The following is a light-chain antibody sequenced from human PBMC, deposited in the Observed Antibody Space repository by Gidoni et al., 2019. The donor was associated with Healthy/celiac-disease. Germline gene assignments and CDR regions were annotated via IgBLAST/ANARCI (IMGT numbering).Light chain of an antibody. V-gene: IGKV1-39*01. Sequence: DIQMTQSPSSLSASVGDRVTITCRASQSISSYLNWYQQKPGKAPKLLIYAASSLQSGVPSRFSGSGSGTDFTLTISSLQPEDCATYYFQQSYSTPWTVGQGTKVEIK. CDR2: AAS. J-gene: IGKJ1*01. CDR3: QQSYSTPWT. CDR1: QSISSY.